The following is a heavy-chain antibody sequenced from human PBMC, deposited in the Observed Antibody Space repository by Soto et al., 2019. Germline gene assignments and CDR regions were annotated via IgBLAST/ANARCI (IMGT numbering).Heavy chain of an antibody. D-gene: IGHD2-15*01. CDR3: ARDPGDCSGGSCYYYYGMDV. V-gene: IGHV1-69*01. CDR1: GGTFSSYA. J-gene: IGHJ6*02. CDR2: IIPLFGTA. Sequence: QVQLVQSGAEVNKPGSSVKVSCKASGGTFSSYAISWVRQAPGQGLEWMGGIIPLFGTANYAQKFQGRVTITPDESTSTAYMELSSLRSEDTAVYYCARDPGDCSGGSCYYYYGMDVWGQETTVTASS.